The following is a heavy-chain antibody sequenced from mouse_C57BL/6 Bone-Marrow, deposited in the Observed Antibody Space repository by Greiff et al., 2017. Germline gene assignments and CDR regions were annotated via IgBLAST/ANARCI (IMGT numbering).Heavy chain of an antibody. CDR3: ARPSNWDGDY. D-gene: IGHD4-1*01. J-gene: IGHJ2*01. CDR2: IYPGSGST. Sequence: QVQLQQPGAELVKPGASVKMFCKASGYTFTSYWITWVKQRPGQGLEWIGDIYPGSGSTNYNEKFKSKATLTVDTSSSTAYMQLSSLTSEDSAVYYCARPSNWDGDYWGQDTTLTVSS. V-gene: IGHV1-55*01. CDR1: GYTFTSYW.